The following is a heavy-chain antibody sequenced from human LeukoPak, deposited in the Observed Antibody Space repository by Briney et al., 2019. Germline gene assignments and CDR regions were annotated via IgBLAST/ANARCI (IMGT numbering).Heavy chain of an antibody. CDR3: AKDSAAAGSTSDAFDI. CDR1: GFTFSSYA. J-gene: IGHJ3*02. D-gene: IGHD6-13*01. V-gene: IGHV3-23*01. CDR2: ISGSGGST. Sequence: GGSLRLSCAASGFTFSSYAMSWVRQAPGKGLEWVSAISGSGGSTYYADSVKGRFTISRDNSKNTLYLQMNSLRAEDTAVYYCAKDSAAAGSTSDAFDIWGRGTMVTVSS.